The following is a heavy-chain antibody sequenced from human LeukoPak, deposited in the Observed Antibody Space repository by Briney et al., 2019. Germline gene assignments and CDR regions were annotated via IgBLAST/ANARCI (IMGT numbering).Heavy chain of an antibody. J-gene: IGHJ6*03. D-gene: IGHD3-3*01. V-gene: IGHV4-34*01. CDR3: ARSDPATYYDFWSGAPHYYMDV. CDR1: GGSFSGYY. CDR2: INHSGST. Sequence: SETLSLTCAVYGGSFSGYYWSWIRQPPGKGLEWIGEINHSGSTNYNPSLKSRVTISVDTSKNQFSLKLSSVTAADTAVYYCARSDPATYYDFWSGAPHYYMDVWGKGTTVTVSS.